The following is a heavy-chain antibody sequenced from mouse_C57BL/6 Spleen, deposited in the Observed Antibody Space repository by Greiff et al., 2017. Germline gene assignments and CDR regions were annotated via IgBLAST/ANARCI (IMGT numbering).Heavy chain of an antibody. CDR3: ARWGGNYYY. J-gene: IGHJ2*01. V-gene: IGHV1-61*01. D-gene: IGHD2-1*01. Sequence: QVKLQQPGAELVRPGSSVKLSCKASGYTFTSYWMDWVKQRPGQGLEWIGNIYPSDSETHYTQKFKDKATLPVDKSSSTAYMQLSSCTYEAFAVYSCARWGGNYYYWGQGTTLTVSS. CDR2: IYPSDSET. CDR1: GYTFTSYW.